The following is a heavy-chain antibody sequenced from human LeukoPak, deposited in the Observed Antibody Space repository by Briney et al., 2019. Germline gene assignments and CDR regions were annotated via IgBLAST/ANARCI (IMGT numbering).Heavy chain of an antibody. J-gene: IGHJ3*02. Sequence: SETLSLTCAVYGGSFSGYYWSWIRQPPGKGLEWIGEINHSGSTNYNPSLKSRVTISVDTPKNQFSLKLSYVTAADTAVYYCARGLSACSSTSCHYDAFDIWGQGTMVTVSS. V-gene: IGHV4-34*01. CDR1: GGSFSGYY. CDR2: INHSGST. CDR3: ARGLSACSSTSCHYDAFDI. D-gene: IGHD2-2*01.